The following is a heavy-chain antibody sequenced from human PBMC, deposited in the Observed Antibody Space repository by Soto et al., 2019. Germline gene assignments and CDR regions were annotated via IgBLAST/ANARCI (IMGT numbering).Heavy chain of an antibody. Sequence: ASVKVSCKASGGTFSSYTISWVRPAPGQGLEWMGRIIPILCIANYAQKFQGRVTITADKSTSTAYMELSRLRSEDTAVYYCARGAYCSSTSCYEVAAFDIWGQGTMVTVSS. V-gene: IGHV1-69*02. J-gene: IGHJ3*02. CDR1: GGTFSSYT. D-gene: IGHD2-2*01. CDR3: ARGAYCSSTSCYEVAAFDI. CDR2: IIPILCIA.